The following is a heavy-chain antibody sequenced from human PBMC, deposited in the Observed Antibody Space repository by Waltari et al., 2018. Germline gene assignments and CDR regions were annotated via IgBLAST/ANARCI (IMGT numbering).Heavy chain of an antibody. Sequence: QVQLVQSGAQVMKPGASVQVSCKASRYTFTSYDINWVRQPSGQGLEWMGWMNPNNGNTDYAQKFQGRVTITRNTSMSTAYMELSSLRAEDTAVYYCAKDKSGSYTDDAFDIWGQGTMVTVSS. J-gene: IGHJ3*02. D-gene: IGHD1-26*01. CDR3: AKDKSGSYTDDAFDI. CDR2: MNPNNGNT. V-gene: IGHV1-8*03. CDR1: RYTFTSYD.